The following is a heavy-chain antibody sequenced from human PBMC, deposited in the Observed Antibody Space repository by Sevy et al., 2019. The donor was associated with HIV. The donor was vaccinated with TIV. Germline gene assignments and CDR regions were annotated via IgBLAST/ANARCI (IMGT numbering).Heavy chain of an antibody. D-gene: IGHD3-10*01. CDR1: GFTFADYA. J-gene: IGHJ5*02. Sequence: GGSLRLSCVGSGFTFADYAMTWVRQAPGKGPEWVSSISGSGSSSKNADSVKGRFTISRDNSKNTLYLQMNSLRAEDTAVYFCTKKSYGAGTYTWFDPWGHGTLVTVSS. CDR3: TKKSYGAGTYTWFDP. V-gene: IGHV3-23*01. CDR2: ISGSGSSS.